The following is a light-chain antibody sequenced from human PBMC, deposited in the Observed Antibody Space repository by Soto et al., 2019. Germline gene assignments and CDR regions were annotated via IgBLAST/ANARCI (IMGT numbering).Light chain of an antibody. CDR2: TAS. CDR3: QQLYTYPLT. J-gene: IGKJ4*01. V-gene: IGKV1-39*01. CDR1: QSISSY. Sequence: DIQMTQSPSSLSASVGDRVTITCRASQSISSYLNWYQQKPGKAPKLPIYTASTLQSGVPSRFSGSGSGTEFTLTITSLQPEDSAAYYCQQLYTYPLTFGGGTKVDIK.